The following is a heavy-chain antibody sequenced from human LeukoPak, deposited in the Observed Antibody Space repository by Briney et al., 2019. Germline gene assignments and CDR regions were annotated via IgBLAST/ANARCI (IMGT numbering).Heavy chain of an antibody. Sequence: PSETLSLTCAVYGGSFSGYYWSWIRQPPGKGLGWIGEINHSGSTNYNPSLKSRVTISVDTSKNQFSLKLSSVTAADTAVYYCARGSDYDSSGYPFDYWGQGTLVTVSS. CDR1: GGSFSGYY. CDR3: ARGSDYDSSGYPFDY. D-gene: IGHD3-22*01. J-gene: IGHJ4*02. V-gene: IGHV4-34*01. CDR2: INHSGST.